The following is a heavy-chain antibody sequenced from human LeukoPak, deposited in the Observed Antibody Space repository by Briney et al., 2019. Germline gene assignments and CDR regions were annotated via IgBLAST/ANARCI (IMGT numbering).Heavy chain of an antibody. D-gene: IGHD2-15*01. CDR3: ATDVAYD. J-gene: IGHJ4*02. CDR2: IIPILGIA. V-gene: IGHV1-69*04. Sequence: QGLEWMGRIIPILGIANYAQKFQGRVTITADKSTSTAYMELSSLRSEDTAVYYCATDVAYDWGQGTLVTVSS.